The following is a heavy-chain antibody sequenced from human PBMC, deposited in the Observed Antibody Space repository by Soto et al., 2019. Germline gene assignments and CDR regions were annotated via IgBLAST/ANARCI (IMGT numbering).Heavy chain of an antibody. D-gene: IGHD6-6*01. CDR3: ARHLVVAARPWNWFDP. J-gene: IGHJ5*02. Sequence: SVTRPLTCTVSGFSLSSSSYCWGWIHPPPGKGLEWIGSIYYSGSTYYNPSLKSRVTISVDTSKNQFSLKLSSVTAADTAVYYCARHLVVAARPWNWFDPWGQGTLVTVFS. V-gene: IGHV4-39*01. CDR1: GFSLSSSSYC. CDR2: IYYSGST.